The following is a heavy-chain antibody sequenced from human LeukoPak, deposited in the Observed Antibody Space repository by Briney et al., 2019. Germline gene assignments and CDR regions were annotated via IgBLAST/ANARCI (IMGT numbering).Heavy chain of an antibody. CDR1: ACSISSSSYY. J-gene: IGHJ5*02. Sequence: SETLSLTCTVSACSISSSSYYWGWIRQPPGRGLERIGSIDYSGSTYYNPSLKSRATISVHPTKNQLALELSSVTGADAAVYYCARGWSPWGQGTLVTVSS. CDR2: IDYSGST. CDR3: ARGWSP. V-gene: IGHV4-39*01. D-gene: IGHD2-15*01.